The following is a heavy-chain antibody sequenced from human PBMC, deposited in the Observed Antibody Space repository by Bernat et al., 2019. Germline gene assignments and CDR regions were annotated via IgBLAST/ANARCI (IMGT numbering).Heavy chain of an antibody. CDR1: GGSFSGYY. V-gene: IGHV4-34*01. CDR2: INHSGST. J-gene: IGHJ4*02. D-gene: IGHD5-12*01. CDR3: ARAPRGYSGYVGLYYFDY. Sequence: QVQLQQWGAGLLKPSETLSLTCAVYGGSFSGYYRSWIRQPPGKGLEWIGEINHSGSTNYNPSLKSRVTISVDTSKNQFSLKLSSVTAADTAVYYCARAPRGYSGYVGLYYFDYWGQGTLVTVSS.